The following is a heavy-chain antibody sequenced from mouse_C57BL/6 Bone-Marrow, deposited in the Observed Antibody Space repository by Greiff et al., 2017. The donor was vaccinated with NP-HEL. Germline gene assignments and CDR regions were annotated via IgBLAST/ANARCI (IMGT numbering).Heavy chain of an antibody. D-gene: IGHD2-2*01. V-gene: IGHV1-59*01. J-gene: IGHJ2*01. CDR1: GYTFTSYW. Sequence: QVQLQQPGAELVRPGTSVKLSCKASGYTFTSYWMHWVKQRPGQGLEWIGVIDPSDSYTNYNQKFKGKATLTVDTSSSTASMQLSSLTSEDSAVYYCARGGYGGGWGQGTTLTVSS. CDR3: ARGGYGGG. CDR2: IDPSDSYT.